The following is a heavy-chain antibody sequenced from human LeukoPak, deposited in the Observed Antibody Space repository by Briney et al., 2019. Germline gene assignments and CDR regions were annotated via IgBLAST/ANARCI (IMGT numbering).Heavy chain of an antibody. J-gene: IGHJ4*02. CDR2: IIPIFGTA. CDR3: ARATTRDSRFDY. Sequence: SVKVSCKASGGTFSSYAISWVRQAPGQGLEWMGGIIPIFGTANYAQKFQGRVTITADESTSTAYMELSNLRSEDTAVYYCARATTRDSRFDYWGQGTLVTVSS. D-gene: IGHD1-26*01. V-gene: IGHV1-69*13. CDR1: GGTFSSYA.